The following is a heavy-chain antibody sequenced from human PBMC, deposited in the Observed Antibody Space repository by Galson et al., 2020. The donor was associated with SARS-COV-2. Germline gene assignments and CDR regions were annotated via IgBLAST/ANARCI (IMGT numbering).Heavy chain of an antibody. J-gene: IGHJ4*02. CDR2: IYYTEST. D-gene: IGHD3-16*01. Sequence: SETLSLTCTVSGGSFSGDSNYWGWIRQAPGKELQWIGSIYYTESTFYSPSLKTRVTISLDTSKNEFSLRLSSVTAADTAVYYCARGNDHLWGGGIDYWGQGTLITVSS. CDR3: ARGNDHLWGGGIDY. V-gene: IGHV4-39*02. CDR1: GGSFSGDSNY.